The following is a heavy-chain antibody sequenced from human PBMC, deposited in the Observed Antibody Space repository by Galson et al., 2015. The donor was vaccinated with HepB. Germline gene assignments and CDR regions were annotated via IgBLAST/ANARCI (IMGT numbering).Heavy chain of an antibody. Sequence: SVKVSCKASGYTFTSYYMHWVRQAPGQGLEWMGIINPSGGSTSYAQKFQGRVTMTRDTSTSTVYMELSSLRSEDTAVYYCARDQVLDTMVENYYGMDVWGQGTTVTVSS. D-gene: IGHD3-10*01. CDR2: INPSGGST. V-gene: IGHV1-46*03. CDR3: ARDQVLDTMVENYYGMDV. CDR1: GYTFTSYY. J-gene: IGHJ6*02.